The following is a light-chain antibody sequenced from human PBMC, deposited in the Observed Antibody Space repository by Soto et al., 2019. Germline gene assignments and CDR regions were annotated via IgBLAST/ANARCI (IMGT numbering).Light chain of an antibody. CDR2: DAS. V-gene: IGKV3-11*01. J-gene: IGKJ4*01. CDR3: QQCSRCPLT. Sequence: EIVLTHSLAPLSLSPAPRATLPCMAKTSNSTYLAWYQQKPGQAPRLLIYDASNRATGIPDRFSGSGSGTDFTLTISSLEPEDFAVYYCQQCSRCPLTFGGGTKVDIK. CDR1: TSNSTY.